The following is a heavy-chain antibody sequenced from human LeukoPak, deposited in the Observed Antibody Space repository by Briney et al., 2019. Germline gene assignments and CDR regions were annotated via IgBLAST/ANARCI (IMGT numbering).Heavy chain of an antibody. CDR2: ISSSSSYI. CDR1: GFTFSSYS. D-gene: IGHD6-19*01. CDR3: ARVYSSGCYMGFDP. J-gene: IGHJ5*02. Sequence: GGSLRLSCAASGFTFSSYSMNWVRQAPGKGLEWVSSISSSSSYIYYADSVKGRFTISRDNAKNSLYLQMNSLRAEDTAVYYCARVYSSGCYMGFDPWGQGTLVTVSS. V-gene: IGHV3-21*01.